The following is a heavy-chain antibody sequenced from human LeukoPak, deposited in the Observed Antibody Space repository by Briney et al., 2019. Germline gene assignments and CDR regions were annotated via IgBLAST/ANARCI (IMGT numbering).Heavy chain of an antibody. V-gene: IGHV1-2*06. CDR1: GYSFTGYY. J-gene: IGHJ4*02. CDR3: ARQVAGTLFYFDY. D-gene: IGHD6-19*01. Sequence: ASVKVSCKASGYSFTGYYLHWVRQAPGQGLEWMGRINPISGGTIYAQKFQGRVTMTRDTSISTVYMELSRLKPDDTAVFYCARQVAGTLFYFDYWGQGALVTVSS. CDR2: INPISGGT.